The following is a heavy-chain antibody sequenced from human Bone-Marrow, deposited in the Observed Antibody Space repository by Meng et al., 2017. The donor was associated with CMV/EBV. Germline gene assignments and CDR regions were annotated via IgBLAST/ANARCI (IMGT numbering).Heavy chain of an antibody. CDR1: RFTFNNYE. V-gene: IGHV3-48*03. Sequence: GGSLRLSCTASRFTFNNYEMTWVRQAPGKGLEWVSYISSSGSTRHYADSVKGRFTTSRDNAKNSLYLQMNSLRAEDTAVYYCARDQNIANDYWGQGTLVTVSS. CDR2: ISSSGSTR. D-gene: IGHD2-21*01. J-gene: IGHJ4*02. CDR3: ARDQNIANDY.